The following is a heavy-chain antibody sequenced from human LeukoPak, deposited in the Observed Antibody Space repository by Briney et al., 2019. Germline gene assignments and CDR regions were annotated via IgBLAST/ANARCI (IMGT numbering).Heavy chain of an antibody. V-gene: IGHV3-30-3*01. D-gene: IGHD1-1*01. J-gene: IGHJ6*03. CDR1: GFTFSSYA. CDR3: ARARGPYNWNDEAPYYYYMDV. Sequence: TGGSLRLSCAASGFTFSSYAMHWVRQAPGKGLEWVAVISYDGSNKYYADSVKGRFTISRDNSRNTLYLQMNSLRAEDTAVYYCARARGPYNWNDEAPYYYYMDVWGKGTTVTVSS. CDR2: ISYDGSNK.